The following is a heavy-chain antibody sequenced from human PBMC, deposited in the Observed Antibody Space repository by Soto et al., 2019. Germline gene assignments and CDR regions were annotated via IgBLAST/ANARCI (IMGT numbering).Heavy chain of an antibody. D-gene: IGHD3-9*01. CDR3: ARFRLRGDVRYFERSPSSYDY. CDR2: IIPMFGTA. J-gene: IGHJ4*02. Sequence: SVKVYYKASGGTFSSFAMSLVRQAPGQGLEWMGGIIPMFGTANYAQKFQGRVTITADESTSTAYMELSSLRSEDTAVYYCARFRLRGDVRYFERSPSSYDYWGKGTLVTVSS. V-gene: IGHV1-69*13. CDR1: GGTFSSFA.